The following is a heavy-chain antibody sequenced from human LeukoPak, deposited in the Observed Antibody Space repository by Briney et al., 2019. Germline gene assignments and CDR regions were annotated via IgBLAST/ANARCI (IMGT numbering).Heavy chain of an antibody. Sequence: GGSQRLSCAASGFTFSSYWMHWVRQAPGKGLVWVSRISGDGSSTTYVDSVMGRFTISRDNAKNTLYLQLNSVRAEDTAVYYCARGNIAAAGIHYWGQGTLVIVSS. CDR2: ISGDGSST. V-gene: IGHV3-74*01. CDR3: ARGNIAAAGIHY. CDR1: GFTFSSYW. J-gene: IGHJ4*02. D-gene: IGHD6-13*01.